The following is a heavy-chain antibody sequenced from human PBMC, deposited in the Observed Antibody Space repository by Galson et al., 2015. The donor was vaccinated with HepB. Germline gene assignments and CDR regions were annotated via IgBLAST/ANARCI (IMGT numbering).Heavy chain of an antibody. CDR3: ARSLKSGALRGFIIPLNY. V-gene: IGHV5-51*01. Sequence: QSGAEVKKPGESLKISCRGSGYSFTTYWIAWVRQMPGKGLEWMGNIYPGDSETTYSPSLQGQVTISADKSISTAYLQWSSLRASDTAIYYCARSLKSGALRGFIIPLNYWGQGVLVTVSS. CDR1: GYSFTTYW. D-gene: IGHD3-10*01. J-gene: IGHJ4*02. CDR2: IYPGDSET.